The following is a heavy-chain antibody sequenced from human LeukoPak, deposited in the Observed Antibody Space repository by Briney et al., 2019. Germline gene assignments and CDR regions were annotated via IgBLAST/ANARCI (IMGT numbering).Heavy chain of an antibody. CDR1: GFTFSTYA. CDR2: ISGNGGST. Sequence: GGSLRLSCAASGFTFSTYAMHWVRQAPGKGLEYVSGISGNGGSTNYANSVKGRFTISRDNSKNTLYLQMGSLRAEDTAVYYCARGNVLTGYSRYWGQGTLATVSS. D-gene: IGHD3-9*01. J-gene: IGHJ4*02. CDR3: ARGNVLTGYSRY. V-gene: IGHV3-64*01.